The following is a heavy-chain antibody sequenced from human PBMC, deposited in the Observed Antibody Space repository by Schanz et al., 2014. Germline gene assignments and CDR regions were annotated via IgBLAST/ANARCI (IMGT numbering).Heavy chain of an antibody. J-gene: IGHJ6*02. Sequence: EVQLVESGGGLIQPGGSLRLSCAVSGFTVNTNYMSWVRQAPGKGLEWISSMYINSGSTQYADSVKGRFTIARDTSENTVYLQMNSLRAEDTAVYYCARDPPGPPGYGMDVWGQGTTVTVSS. CDR2: MYINSGST. CDR3: ARDPPGPPGYGMDV. CDR1: GFTVNTNY. V-gene: IGHV3-53*01.